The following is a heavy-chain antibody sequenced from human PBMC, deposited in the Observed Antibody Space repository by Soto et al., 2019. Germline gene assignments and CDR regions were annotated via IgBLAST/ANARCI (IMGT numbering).Heavy chain of an antibody. CDR3: ARDDCSGGSCSEAFDI. CDR1: GGSISSYY. D-gene: IGHD2-15*01. J-gene: IGHJ3*02. CDR2: IYYSGST. V-gene: IGHV4-59*01. Sequence: QVQLQESGPGLVKPSETLSLTCTVSGGSISSYYWSWIRQPPGKGLEWIGYIYYSGSTNYNPSLKSRVTISVDTSKNQFSLKLSSVTAADTAVYYCARDDCSGGSCSEAFDIWGQGTMVTVSS.